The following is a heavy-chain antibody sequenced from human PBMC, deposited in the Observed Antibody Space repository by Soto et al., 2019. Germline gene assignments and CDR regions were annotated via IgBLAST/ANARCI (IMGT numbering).Heavy chain of an antibody. CDR2: ISTSSSYI. Sequence: PGGSLRLSWAFSVFTFSCYTMRWVGQPPGKGLEWVSCISTSSSYIYYADSLKGRFTISRDNAGNSLYLQMSSLRAEDTAVYYCAREMKQLVQQGFLQHWGQGTMVTVSS. CDR1: VFTFSCYT. CDR3: AREMKQLVQQGFLQH. D-gene: IGHD6-13*01. J-gene: IGHJ1*01. V-gene: IGHV3-21*01.